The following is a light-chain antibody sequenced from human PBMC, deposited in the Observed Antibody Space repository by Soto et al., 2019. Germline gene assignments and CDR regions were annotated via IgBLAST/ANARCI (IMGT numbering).Light chain of an antibody. Sequence: QTVVTQEPSFSVSPGGTVTLTCGLSSGSVSTGYYPSWYQQTPGQAPRTLIYSTNTRSSGVPDRFSGSILGNKAALTITGAQADDESDYYCVLYMGNGIPVFGGGTKLTVL. J-gene: IGLJ2*01. V-gene: IGLV8-61*01. CDR1: SGSVSTGYY. CDR2: STN. CDR3: VLYMGNGIPV.